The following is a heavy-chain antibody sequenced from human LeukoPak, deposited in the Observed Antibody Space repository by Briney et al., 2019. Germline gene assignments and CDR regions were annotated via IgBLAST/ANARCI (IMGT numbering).Heavy chain of an antibody. CDR1: GFTFSSYA. D-gene: IGHD3-3*01. V-gene: IGHV3-30-3*01. J-gene: IGHJ4*02. Sequence: GGSLRLSCAASGFTFSSYAMPWVRQAPGKGLEWVAVISYDGSNKYYADSVKGRFTISRDNSKNTLYLQMNSLRAEDTAVYYCARDFLEWLWDYWGQGTPVTVSS. CDR2: ISYDGSNK. CDR3: ARDFLEWLWDY.